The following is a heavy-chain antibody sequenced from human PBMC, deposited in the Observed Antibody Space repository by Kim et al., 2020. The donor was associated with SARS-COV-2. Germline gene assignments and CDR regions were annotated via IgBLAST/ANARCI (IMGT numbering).Heavy chain of an antibody. V-gene: IGHV4-39*01. CDR3: AESKWELLGDYYYGMDV. Sequence: RKGRVTIAVDTSKNQFSLKLSSVTAADTAVYYCAESKWELLGDYYYGMDVWGQGTTVTVSS. D-gene: IGHD1-26*01. J-gene: IGHJ6*02.